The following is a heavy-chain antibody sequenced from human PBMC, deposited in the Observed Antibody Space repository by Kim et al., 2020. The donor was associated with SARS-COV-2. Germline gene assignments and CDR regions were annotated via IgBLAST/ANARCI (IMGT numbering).Heavy chain of an antibody. CDR2: ISYDGSNK. CDR3: ARVWQQLVLYYYYGMDV. Sequence: GGSLRLSCAASGFTFSSYAMHWVRQAPGKGLEWVAVISYDGSNKYYADSVKGRFTISRDNSKNTLYLQMNSLRAEDTAVYYFARVWQQLVLYYYYGMDVWGQGTTVTVSS. V-gene: IGHV3-30*04. J-gene: IGHJ6*02. CDR1: GFTFSSYA. D-gene: IGHD6-13*01.